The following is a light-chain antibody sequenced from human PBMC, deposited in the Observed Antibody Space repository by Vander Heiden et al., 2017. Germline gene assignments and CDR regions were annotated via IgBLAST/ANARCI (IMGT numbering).Light chain of an antibody. V-gene: IGLV3-1*01. CDR2: QDS. CDR1: KWGDKY. CDR3: QAWDSSTVV. J-gene: IGLJ2*01. Sequence: SSALTPPPSVSVSPGQTASITCSGDKWGDKYACWYQQEPGQSAVLVIYQDSKRPSGIPGRFSGSNSGNTATLTISGTQAMDEADYYCQAWDSSTVVFGGGTKLTVL.